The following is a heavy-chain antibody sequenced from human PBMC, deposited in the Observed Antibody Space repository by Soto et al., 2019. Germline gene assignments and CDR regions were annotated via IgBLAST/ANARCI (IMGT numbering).Heavy chain of an antibody. Sequence: ASVKVSCKASGYTFTSYGISWVRQAPGQGLEWMGWISAYNGNTNYAQKLQGRVTMTTDTSTSTAYMELRSLRSDDTAVYYCARWNYDFWSGYYLNDYWGQGTLVTGSS. CDR3: ARWNYDFWSGYYLNDY. D-gene: IGHD3-3*01. J-gene: IGHJ4*02. V-gene: IGHV1-18*01. CDR1: GYTFTSYG. CDR2: ISAYNGNT.